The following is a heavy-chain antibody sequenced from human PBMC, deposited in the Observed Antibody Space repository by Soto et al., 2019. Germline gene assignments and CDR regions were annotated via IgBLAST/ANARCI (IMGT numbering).Heavy chain of an antibody. Sequence: LGESLKISCKGFDHTFAAFWIGWVRQLPGKGLEWMGIIYPGDHETRYSPSFHGKVTISADKSINTAYLQWNSLEASDTAFYFCARSPRSSPYFDYWGQGALVTVSS. CDR2: IYPGDHET. CDR3: ARSPRSSPYFDY. J-gene: IGHJ4*02. V-gene: IGHV5-51*01. D-gene: IGHD6-13*01. CDR1: DHTFAAFW.